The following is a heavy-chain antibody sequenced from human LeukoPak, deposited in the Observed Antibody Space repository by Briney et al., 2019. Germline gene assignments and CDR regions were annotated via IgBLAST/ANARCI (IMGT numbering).Heavy chain of an antibody. CDR1: GFTFSSYA. CDR3: AKDRFVVAAAGTFWNY. CDR2: ISGSGGST. V-gene: IGHV3-23*01. J-gene: IGHJ6*02. D-gene: IGHD6-13*01. Sequence: GGSLRLSCAASGFTFSSYAMSWVRQAPGKGLEWVSAISGSGGSTYYADSVKGRFTISRDNSKNTLYLQMNSLRAEDTAVYYCAKDRFVVAAAGTFWNYWGQGTTVTVSS.